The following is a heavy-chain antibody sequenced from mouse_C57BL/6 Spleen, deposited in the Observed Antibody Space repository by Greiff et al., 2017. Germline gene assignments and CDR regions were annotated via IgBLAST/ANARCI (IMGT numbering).Heavy chain of an antibody. D-gene: IGHD2-4*01. CDR1: GYTFTDYY. Sequence: VQLQQSGPVLVKPGASVKMSCKASGYTFTDYYMNWVKQSHGKSLEWIGVINPSNGGTSYNQKFKGKATLTVAKSSAPAYMERNSLTSEDSAVYYCARSRYDYDGDWYFDVWGTGTTGTVSS. CDR3: ARSRYDYDGDWYFDV. CDR2: INPSNGGT. V-gene: IGHV1-19*01. J-gene: IGHJ1*03.